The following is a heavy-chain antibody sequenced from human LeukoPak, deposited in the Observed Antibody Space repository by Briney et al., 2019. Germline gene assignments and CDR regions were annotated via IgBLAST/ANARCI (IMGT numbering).Heavy chain of an antibody. J-gene: IGHJ3*02. CDR1: GFTFSSYA. Sequence: GGSLRLSCAASGFTFSSYAMHWVRQVPGKGLEYVSAISSNGGSTYYANSVKGRFTISRDNSKNTLYLQMGSLRAEDMAVYYCARVIVGAGPAFDIWGQGTMVTVSS. D-gene: IGHD1-26*01. CDR2: ISSNGGST. CDR3: ARVIVGAGPAFDI. V-gene: IGHV3-64*01.